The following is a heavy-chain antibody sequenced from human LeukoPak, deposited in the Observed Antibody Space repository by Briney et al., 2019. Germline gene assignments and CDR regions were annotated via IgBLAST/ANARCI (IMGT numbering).Heavy chain of an antibody. D-gene: IGHD6-19*01. V-gene: IGHV1-2*02. CDR1: GYTFTGYY. J-gene: IGHJ4*02. CDR2: INPNSGGT. CDR3: ARDRIAVAGTFDY. Sequence: ASVKVSCKASGYTFTGYYMHWVRQAPGQGLEWMGWINPNSGGTNYAQKFQGRVTMTRDTSISTAYMELSRLRSEDTAAYYCARDRIAVAGTFDYWGQGTLVTVSS.